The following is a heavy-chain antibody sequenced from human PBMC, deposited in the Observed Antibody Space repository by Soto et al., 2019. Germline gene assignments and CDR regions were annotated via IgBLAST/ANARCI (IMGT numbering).Heavy chain of an antibody. CDR2: IIPIFGTA. D-gene: IGHD2-15*01. Sequence: SVKVSCKASGGTFSSYAISWVRQAPGQGLEWMGGIIPIFGTANYAQKFQGRVTITADESTSTAYMELSSLRSEDTAVYYCAREGGGSARGGDDEAWEYCGQRTLVPVSS. V-gene: IGHV1-69*13. CDR1: GGTFSSYA. J-gene: IGHJ4*02. CDR3: AREGGGSARGGDDEAWEY.